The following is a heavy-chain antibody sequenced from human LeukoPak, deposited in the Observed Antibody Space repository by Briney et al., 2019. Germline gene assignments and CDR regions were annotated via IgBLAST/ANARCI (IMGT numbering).Heavy chain of an antibody. J-gene: IGHJ4*02. D-gene: IGHD3-22*01. Sequence: ASVKVSCKASGNTFTAYYMHWVRQAPGQGLEWMGWINPNSGGTNYAQKFQGRVTMTRDTSISTAYMELSRLRSDDTAVYYCTRGHDYYDSSGYYHSWGQGTLVTVSS. CDR2: INPNSGGT. V-gene: IGHV1-2*02. CDR3: TRGHDYYDSSGYYHS. CDR1: GNTFTAYY.